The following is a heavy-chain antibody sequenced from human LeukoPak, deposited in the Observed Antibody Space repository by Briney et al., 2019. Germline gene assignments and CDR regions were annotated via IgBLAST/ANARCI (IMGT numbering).Heavy chain of an antibody. V-gene: IGHV3-30*02. CDR3: AKAIHSSSSGVVDY. CDR1: GFTFSNYA. D-gene: IGHD6-6*01. J-gene: IGHJ4*02. CDR2: IKYDGSNK. Sequence: GGSLRLSCAASGFTFSNYAMHWVRQAPGKGLEWVRFIKYDGSNKYYAESVKGRFTISRDNSKHTLYLQMSSLRAEDTAVYYCAKAIHSSSSGVVDYWGQGTLVTVSS.